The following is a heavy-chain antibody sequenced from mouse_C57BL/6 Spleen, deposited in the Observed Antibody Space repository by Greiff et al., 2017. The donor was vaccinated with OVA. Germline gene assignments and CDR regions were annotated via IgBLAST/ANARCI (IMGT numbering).Heavy chain of an antibody. CDR1: GYTFTSYW. Sequence: QVQLQQPGAELVRPGSSVKLSCKASGYTFTSYWMHWVKQRPIQGLEWIGNIDPSDSETHYNQKFKDKATLTVDKSSSTAYMQLSGLTSEDSAVYYCARSSPNHYYAMDYWGQGTSVTVSS. D-gene: IGHD1-3*01. CDR3: ARSSPNHYYAMDY. J-gene: IGHJ4*01. CDR2: IDPSDSET. V-gene: IGHV1-52*01.